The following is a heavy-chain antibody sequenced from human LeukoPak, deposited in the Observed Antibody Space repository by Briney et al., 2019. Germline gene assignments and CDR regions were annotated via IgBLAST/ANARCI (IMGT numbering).Heavy chain of an antibody. D-gene: IGHD3-3*02. V-gene: IGHV4-59*01. CDR3: ARAFEAHYYYYGMDV. CDR2: IYYSGST. J-gene: IGHJ6*02. CDR1: GGSISSYY. Sequence: SETLSLTCTVSGGSISSYYWSWIRQPPGKGLDWIGYIYYSGSTNYNPSLKSRVTISVDTSKNQFSLKLSSVTAADTAVYYCARAFEAHYYYYGMDVWGQGTTVTVSS.